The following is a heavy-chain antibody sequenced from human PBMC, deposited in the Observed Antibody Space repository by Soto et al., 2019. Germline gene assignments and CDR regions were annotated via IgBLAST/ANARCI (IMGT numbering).Heavy chain of an antibody. CDR1: GDSISSGGYY. CDR2: IYDNGGA. D-gene: IGHD1-7*01. J-gene: IGHJ4*02. CDR3: ARVKGGTTRRAFDS. Sequence: QVQLQESGPGLVKPSQTLSLTCTVSGDSISSGGYYWSWIRQPPGKVLEWIGYIYDNGGAYYSPSLKGRVVISVDMSENQFSLRLCSVTAADTAVYYCARVKGGTTRRAFDSWGQGTLVTVSS. V-gene: IGHV4-31*03.